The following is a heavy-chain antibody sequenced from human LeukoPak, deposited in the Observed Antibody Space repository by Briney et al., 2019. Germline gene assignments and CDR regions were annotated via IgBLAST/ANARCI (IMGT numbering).Heavy chain of an antibody. Sequence: PGGSLRLSCAASGFTFSSYALSWVRQAPGKGLEWVGRIKSKTDGGTTDYAAPVKGRFIISRDDPKNTLYLQMSSLKYEDTAVYYCTTYPAFDSWGQGTLVTVSS. CDR1: GFTFSSYA. CDR2: IKSKTDGGTT. D-gene: IGHD2-2*01. CDR3: TTYPAFDS. J-gene: IGHJ4*02. V-gene: IGHV3-15*01.